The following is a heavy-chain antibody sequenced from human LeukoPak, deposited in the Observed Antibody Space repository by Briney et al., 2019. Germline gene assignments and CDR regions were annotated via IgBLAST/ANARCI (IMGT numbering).Heavy chain of an antibody. V-gene: IGHV3-9*01. J-gene: IGHJ4*02. Sequence: PGGSLRLSCAASGFTFDDYAMHWVRQAPGKGLEWVSGISWNSGSIGYADSVKGRFTISRDNAKNSLYLQMNSLRAEDTALYYCAKSKLEGYSYGDFDYWGQGTLVTVSS. D-gene: IGHD5-18*01. CDR2: ISWNSGSI. CDR3: AKSKLEGYSYGDFDY. CDR1: GFTFDDYA.